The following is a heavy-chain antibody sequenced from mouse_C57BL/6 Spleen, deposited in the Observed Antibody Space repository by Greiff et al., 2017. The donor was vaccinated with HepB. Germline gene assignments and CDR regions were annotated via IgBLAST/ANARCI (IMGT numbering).Heavy chain of an antibody. J-gene: IGHJ3*01. CDR2: INPRNGGT. V-gene: IGHV1-53*01. CDR1: GYTFTSYW. CDR3: ARSSTAQATLAWFAY. D-gene: IGHD3-2*02. Sequence: VQLQQPGTELVKPGASVKLSCKASGYTFTSYWMHWVKQRPGQGLEWIGNINPRNGGTNYNEKFKSKATLTVDKSSSTAYMQLSSLTSEDSAVYYCARSSTAQATLAWFAYWGQGTLVTVSA.